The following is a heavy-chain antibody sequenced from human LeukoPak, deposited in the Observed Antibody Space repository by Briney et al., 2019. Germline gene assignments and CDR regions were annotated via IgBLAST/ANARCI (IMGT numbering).Heavy chain of an antibody. V-gene: IGHV4-34*01. Sequence: PSETLSLTCAVYGGSFSGYYWSGIRQPPGKGLEWIGEINHSGSTNYNPSLKSRVTISVDTSKNQFSLKLSSVTAADTAVYYCARGRYGGDGYHNFPYYYYGMDVWGQGTTVTVSS. J-gene: IGHJ6*02. CDR2: INHSGST. CDR3: ARGRYGGDGYHNFPYYYYGMDV. D-gene: IGHD5-24*01. CDR1: GGSFSGYY.